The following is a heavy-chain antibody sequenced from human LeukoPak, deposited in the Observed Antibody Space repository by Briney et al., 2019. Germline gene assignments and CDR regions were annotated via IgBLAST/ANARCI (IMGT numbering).Heavy chain of an antibody. CDR2: IYSGGST. CDR1: GFTFSNYA. CDR3: ASLVGATGFDY. V-gene: IGHV3-53*01. D-gene: IGHD1-26*01. Sequence: GGSLRLSCAASGFTFSNYAMSWDRQAPGKGLEWVSVIYSGGSTYYADSVKGRFTISRDNSKNTLYLQMNSLRAEDTAVYYCASLVGATGFDYWGQGTLVTVSS. J-gene: IGHJ4*02.